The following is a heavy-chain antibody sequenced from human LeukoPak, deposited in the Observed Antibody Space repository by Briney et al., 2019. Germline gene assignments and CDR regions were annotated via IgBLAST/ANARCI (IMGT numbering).Heavy chain of an antibody. CDR2: INSDGSST. V-gene: IGHV3-74*01. CDR1: GFTFSRYR. D-gene: IGHD3-10*01. CDR3: VREWELLPWD. Sequence: PGGSLRLSCAASGFTFSRYRMYWVRQAPGKGLVWVSRINSDGSSTTYADSVKGRFTISRDNAKNTLYLQMNSLRVEDTAVYYCVREWELLPWDWGQGTLVTVSS. J-gene: IGHJ4*02.